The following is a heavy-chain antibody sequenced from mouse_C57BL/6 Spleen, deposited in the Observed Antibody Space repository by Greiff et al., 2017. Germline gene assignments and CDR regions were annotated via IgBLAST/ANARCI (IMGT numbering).Heavy chain of an antibody. CDR1: GFSLTSYG. D-gene: IGHD1-1*01. Sequence: VQLQQSGPGLVQPSQSLSITCTVSGFSLTSYGVHWVRQSPGKGLEWLGVIWRGGSTDYNAAFMSRLSITKDNSKSQVFFKMNSLQADDTAIYYCAKEDLYYGSSYAMDYWGQGTSVTVSS. CDR3: AKEDLYYGSSYAMDY. CDR2: IWRGGST. J-gene: IGHJ4*01. V-gene: IGHV2-5*01.